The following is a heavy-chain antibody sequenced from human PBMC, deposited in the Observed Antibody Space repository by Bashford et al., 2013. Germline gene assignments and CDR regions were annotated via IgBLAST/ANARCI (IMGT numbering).Heavy chain of an antibody. CDR1: GYTFSSYG. V-gene: IGHV1-3*01. Sequence: ASVKVSCKASGYTFSSYGIHWVRQAPGQSLEWMGWINAGSGNRIYSQKFQGRITITRDTSARTDYMELSSLTSEDTAVYYCASSHSNFDASGYFQNWGQGALVTVSS. J-gene: IGHJ4*02. D-gene: IGHD3-22*01. CDR2: INAGSGNR. CDR3: ASSHSNFDASGYFQN.